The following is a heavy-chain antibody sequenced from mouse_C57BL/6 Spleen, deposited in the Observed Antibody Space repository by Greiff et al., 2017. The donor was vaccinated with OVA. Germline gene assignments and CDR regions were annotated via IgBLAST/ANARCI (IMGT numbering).Heavy chain of an antibody. Sequence: EVKLQESGPGLVKPSQSLSLTCSVTGYSITSGYYWNWIRQFPGNKLEWMGYISYDGSNNYNPSLKNRISITRDTSKNQFFLKLNSVTTEDTATYYCARDLYYGYGFDYWGQGTTLTVSS. D-gene: IGHD2-2*01. J-gene: IGHJ2*01. CDR1: GYSITSGYY. CDR2: ISYDGSN. CDR3: ARDLYYGYGFDY. V-gene: IGHV3-6*01.